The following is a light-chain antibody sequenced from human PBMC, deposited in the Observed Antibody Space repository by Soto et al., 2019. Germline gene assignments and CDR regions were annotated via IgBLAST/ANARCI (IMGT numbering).Light chain of an antibody. CDR1: SSNIGAGYD. Sequence: QSALTQPPSVSGAPGQRVTISCTGSSSNIGAGYDVHWYQQLPGTAPKLLIYGNTNRPSGVPDRFSGSKSAASASLAITGLQAEDEAEYYCQSYDSSLSVIFGGGTKLTVL. V-gene: IGLV1-40*01. CDR3: QSYDSSLSVI. CDR2: GNT. J-gene: IGLJ2*01.